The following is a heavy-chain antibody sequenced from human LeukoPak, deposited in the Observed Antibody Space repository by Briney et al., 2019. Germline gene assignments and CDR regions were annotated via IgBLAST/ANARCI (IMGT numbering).Heavy chain of an antibody. CDR1: GYSISSGYY. J-gene: IGHJ4*02. CDR2: IYHSGST. V-gene: IGHV4-38-2*02. Sequence: PSETLSLTCTVSGYSISSGYYWGWIRQPPGKGLEWIGSIYHSGSTNYNPSLKSRVTISVDTSKNQFSLKLSSVTAADTAVYYCASLTSPGLAPFDYWGQGTLVTVSS. D-gene: IGHD4/OR15-4a*01. CDR3: ASLTSPGLAPFDY.